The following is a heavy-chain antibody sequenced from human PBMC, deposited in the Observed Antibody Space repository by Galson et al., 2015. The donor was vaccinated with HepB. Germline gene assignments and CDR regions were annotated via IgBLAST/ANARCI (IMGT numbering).Heavy chain of an antibody. Sequence: SVKVSCKASGGTISSYGISWVRQAPGQGLEWMGRIIPIIGRSDYAQKFQGRVTITADRYTTIAYMELSSLRSEDTAVYYCARGGDYGGYVLAYWGQGTLVTVSS. V-gene: IGHV1-69*04. J-gene: IGHJ4*02. D-gene: IGHD4-17*01. CDR2: IIPIIGRS. CDR1: GGTISSYG. CDR3: ARGGDYGGYVLAY.